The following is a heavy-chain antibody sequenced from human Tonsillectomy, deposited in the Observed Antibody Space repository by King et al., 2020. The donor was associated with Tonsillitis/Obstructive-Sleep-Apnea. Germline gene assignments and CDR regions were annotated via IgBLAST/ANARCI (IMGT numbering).Heavy chain of an antibody. Sequence: TLKESGPTLVKPTQTLTLTCTFSGFSISSSGVGVGWIRQPPGKALEWLALIYWDEDKRYSPSLKSRLTITKDTSKNQVVLTVTNMDPVDTATYYCAHRYYDNSGWHYWGQGTLVTVSS. V-gene: IGHV2-5*02. CDR2: IYWDEDK. CDR3: AHRYYDNSGWHY. CDR1: GFSISSSGVG. D-gene: IGHD3-22*01. J-gene: IGHJ4*02.